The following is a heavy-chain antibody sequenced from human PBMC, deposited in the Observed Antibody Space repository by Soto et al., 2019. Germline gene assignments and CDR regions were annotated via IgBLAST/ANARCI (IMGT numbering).Heavy chain of an antibody. CDR3: ARVVVPGTCCAFDI. J-gene: IGHJ3*02. Sequence: QVRLQESGPGLVKPSETLSLTCTVSGASISSYHWSWIRQPPGKGLEWIGYVYKSGSINYKPSLNSRVTILADTSKSQVSLNLNSVTAADTAVYYCARVVVPGTCCAFDIWGEGTMVTVSS. CDR2: VYKSGSI. D-gene: IGHD1-1*01. V-gene: IGHV4-59*01. CDR1: GASISSYH.